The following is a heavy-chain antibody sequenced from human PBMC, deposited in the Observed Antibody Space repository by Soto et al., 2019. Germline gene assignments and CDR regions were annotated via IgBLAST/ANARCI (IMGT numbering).Heavy chain of an antibody. CDR2: ISSSSSYI. V-gene: IGHV3-21*01. J-gene: IGHJ4*02. CDR3: AREDAYYDILTGYYSTVAGGY. Sequence: GESLKISCAASGFTFSSYSMNWVRQAPGKGLEWVSSISSSSSYIYYADSVKGRFTISRDNAKNSLYLQMNSLRAEDTAVYYCAREDAYYDILTGYYSTVAGGYWGQGTLVTVSS. D-gene: IGHD3-9*01. CDR1: GFTFSSYS.